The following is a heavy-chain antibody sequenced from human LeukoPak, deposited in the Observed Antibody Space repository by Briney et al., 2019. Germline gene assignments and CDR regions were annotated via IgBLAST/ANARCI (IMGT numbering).Heavy chain of an antibody. CDR3: AERSDRWDYADHYYGMDV. V-gene: IGHV3-66*01. J-gene: IGHJ6*02. CDR1: GFTVSSNY. Sequence: GGSLRLSCAASGFTVSSNYMSWVRQAPGKGLEWVSVIYSGGSTYYADSVKGRFTISRDNSKNTLYLQMNSLRAEDTAVYYCAERSDRWDYADHYYGMDVWGQGTTVTVSS. CDR2: IYSGGST. D-gene: IGHD2-2*01.